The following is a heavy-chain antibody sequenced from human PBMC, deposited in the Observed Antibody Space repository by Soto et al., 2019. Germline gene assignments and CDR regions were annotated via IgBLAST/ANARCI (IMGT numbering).Heavy chain of an antibody. CDR1: GGTFSSYA. J-gene: IGHJ4*02. D-gene: IGHD3-9*01. Sequence: GASVKVSCKASGGTFSSYAISWVRQAPGQVFEWMGWISADNDNGNSAQKFQDRVTITIETSTNTAYMELRNLTSDDTGVYYCARAAYRSLWFLSHWAQGTLVTVSS. V-gene: IGHV1-18*01. CDR3: ARAAYRSLWFLSH. CDR2: ISADNDNG.